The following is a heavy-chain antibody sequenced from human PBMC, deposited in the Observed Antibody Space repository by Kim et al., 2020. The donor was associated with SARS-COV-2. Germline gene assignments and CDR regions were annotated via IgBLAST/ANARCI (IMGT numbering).Heavy chain of an antibody. CDR1: GFTFSSYA. CDR2: ISYDGSNK. Sequence: GSLRLSCAASGFTFSSYAMHWVRQAPGKGLEWVAVISYDGSNKYYADSVKGRFTISRDNSKNTLYLQMNSLRAEDTAVYYCARSGSIAAAGRGGMDVWGQGTTVTVSS. V-gene: IGHV3-30-3*01. J-gene: IGHJ6*02. CDR3: ARSGSIAAAGRGGMDV. D-gene: IGHD6-13*01.